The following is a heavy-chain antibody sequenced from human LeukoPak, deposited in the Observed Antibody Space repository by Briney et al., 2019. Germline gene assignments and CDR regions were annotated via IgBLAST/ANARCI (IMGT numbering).Heavy chain of an antibody. CDR2: ISSSSSTI. Sequence: GSLRLSCAASGFTFSNYNMNWVRQAPGKGLEWVSYISSSSSTIYYADSVKGRFTISRDNAKNSLYLQMNSLRAEDTAVYYCARGFLDDYWGQGTLVTVSS. J-gene: IGHJ4*02. V-gene: IGHV3-48*01. CDR1: GFTFSNYN. CDR3: ARGFLDDY. D-gene: IGHD3-3*01.